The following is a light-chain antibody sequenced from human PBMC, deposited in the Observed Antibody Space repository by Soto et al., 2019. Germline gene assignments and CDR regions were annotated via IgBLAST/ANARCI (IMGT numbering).Light chain of an antibody. CDR1: SSDVGSYNL. CDR3: CSYAGSSTYV. J-gene: IGLJ1*01. V-gene: IGLV2-23*01. Sequence: QSVLTHPASVSGSPGQSITISCTGTSSDVGSYNLVSWYQQHPGKAPKLMIYEGSKRPSGVSNRFSGSKSGNTASLTISGLQAEDEAEYYCCSYAGSSTYVFGTGTKVTVL. CDR2: EGS.